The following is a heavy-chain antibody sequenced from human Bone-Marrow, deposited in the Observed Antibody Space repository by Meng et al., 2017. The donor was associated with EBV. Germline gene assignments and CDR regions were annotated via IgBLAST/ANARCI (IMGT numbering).Heavy chain of an antibody. Sequence: EVEEAWTRMDVSRKASGDIFTSGDYNWVRQVPGKGSEWMGGVLPFLGAANYAQKFQDRLTITADKSTTTAFMELRSLRVDDTAVYFFARDGIAVPGGSNWFDPWGQGTLVTVSS. D-gene: IGHD6-19*01. CDR1: GDIFTSGD. CDR2: VLPFLGAA. V-gene: IGHV1-69*06. CDR3: ARDGIAVPGGSNWFDP. J-gene: IGHJ5*02.